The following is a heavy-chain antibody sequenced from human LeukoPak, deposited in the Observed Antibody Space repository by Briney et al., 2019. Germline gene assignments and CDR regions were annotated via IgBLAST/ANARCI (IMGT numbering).Heavy chain of an antibody. V-gene: IGHV3-48*04. CDR3: ASGFNSGPIADY. CDR1: GFTFSSYS. CDR2: ISSSGSTI. Sequence: GGSLRLSCAASGFTFSSYSMNWVRQAPGKGLEWVSYISSSGSTIYYADSVKGRFTISRDNAKNSLYLQMNSLRAEDTAVYYCASGFNSGPIADYWGQGTLVTVSS. J-gene: IGHJ4*02. D-gene: IGHD1-26*01.